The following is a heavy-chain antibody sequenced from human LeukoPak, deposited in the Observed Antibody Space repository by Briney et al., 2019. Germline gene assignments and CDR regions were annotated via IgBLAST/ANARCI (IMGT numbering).Heavy chain of an antibody. CDR3: ARSSGWFMYHFDH. CDR2: VFYSGST. V-gene: IGHV4-61*05. Sequence: SETLSLTCTVSGGSISSSNYYWGWIRQPPGQGLEWIGYVFYSGSTNYNPSLKSRVTISVDTSKNQFSLKLSSVTAADTAVYYCARSSGWFMYHFDHWGLGSLVTVSS. CDR1: GGSISSSNYY. D-gene: IGHD6-19*01. J-gene: IGHJ4*02.